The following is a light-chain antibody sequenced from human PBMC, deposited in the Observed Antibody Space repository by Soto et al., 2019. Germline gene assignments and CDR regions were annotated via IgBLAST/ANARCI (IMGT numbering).Light chain of an antibody. J-gene: IGKJ2*01. CDR2: DAS. CDR1: QSVSSY. V-gene: IGKV3-11*01. CDR3: QQRSHWPPA. Sequence: EIVLTQSPATLSLSPGERATLSCRASQSVSSYLAWYQQKPGQAPRLLIYDASNRATGIPARFSGSGSGTDFTLTISSLEPEDFAVHYCQQRSHWPPAFGQGTKVEIK.